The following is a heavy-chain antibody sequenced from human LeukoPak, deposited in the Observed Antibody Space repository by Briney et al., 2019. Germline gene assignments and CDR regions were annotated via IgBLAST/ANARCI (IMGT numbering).Heavy chain of an antibody. V-gene: IGHV1-18*01. CDR3: ARSYDFWCGSYWEPNWFDP. CDR2: ISAYNGNT. D-gene: IGHD3-3*01. CDR1: GYTFTSYG. J-gene: IGHJ5*02. Sequence: ASVKVSCKASGYTFTSYGISWVRQAPGQGLEWMGWISAYNGNTNYAQKLQGRVTMTTDTSTSTAYMELRSLRSDDTAVYYCARSYDFWCGSYWEPNWFDPWGQGTLVTVSS.